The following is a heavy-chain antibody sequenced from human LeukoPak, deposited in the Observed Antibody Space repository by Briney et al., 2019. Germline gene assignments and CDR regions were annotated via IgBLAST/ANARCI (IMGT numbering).Heavy chain of an antibody. D-gene: IGHD4-17*01. J-gene: IGHJ4*02. CDR2: IYYSGST. V-gene: IGHV4-59*08. Sequence: SETLSLTCTVSGGSISSYYWSWIRQPPGKGLEWIGYIYYSGSTNYNPSLKSRVTISVDTSKNQFSLKLSSVTAADTAVYYCARHVDYGDYEGVFDYWGQGTLVTVSS. CDR3: ARHVDYGDYEGVFDY. CDR1: GGSISSYY.